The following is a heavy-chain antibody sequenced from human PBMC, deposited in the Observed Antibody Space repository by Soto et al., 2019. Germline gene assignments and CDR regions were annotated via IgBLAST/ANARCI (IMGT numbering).Heavy chain of an antibody. D-gene: IGHD3-16*02. Sequence: PGGSLRLSCAASGFTFSSHAISLVPQAPGKGLEWVSAISGSGGSTYYADSVKGRFTISRDNSKNTLYLQMNSLRAEDTAVYYCANAEDFYYDYIWGSYRSYWGQGTLVTVSS. CDR2: ISGSGGST. J-gene: IGHJ4*02. CDR3: ANAEDFYYDYIWGSYRSY. CDR1: GFTFSSHA. V-gene: IGHV3-23*01.